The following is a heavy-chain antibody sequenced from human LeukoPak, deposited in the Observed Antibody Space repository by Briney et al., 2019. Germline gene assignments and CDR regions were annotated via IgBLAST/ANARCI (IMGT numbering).Heavy chain of an antibody. J-gene: IGHJ4*02. Sequence: PGGSLRLSCAASGFTFSSYSMNWGRQAPGNGLEWVSSISTTSTYIYYADSVEGRFAISRDNAKDSLYLQMNSLRAEDSAVYYCARVVGKVFKDINGYYFDYWGQGILVTVSS. V-gene: IGHV3-21*01. CDR3: ARVVGKVFKDINGYYFDY. CDR2: ISTTSTYI. D-gene: IGHD2-15*01. CDR1: GFTFSSYS.